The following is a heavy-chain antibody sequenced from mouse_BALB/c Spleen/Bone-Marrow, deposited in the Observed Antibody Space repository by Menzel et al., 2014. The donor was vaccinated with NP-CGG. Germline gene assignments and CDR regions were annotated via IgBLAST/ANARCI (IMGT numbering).Heavy chain of an antibody. CDR3: ARIYGNFEAMDY. V-gene: IGHV2-6-4*01. D-gene: IGHD2-1*01. CDR2: IWGGGST. Sequence: QVQLKDSGPGLVSPSQSLSITCTVSGFSLSRYSVHWVRQPPGKGLEWLGMIWGGGSTDYNSALKSRLIISKDNSKSQVFLKMNSLQTDDTAMYYCARIYGNFEAMDYWGQGTSVTVSS. J-gene: IGHJ4*01. CDR1: GFSLSRYS.